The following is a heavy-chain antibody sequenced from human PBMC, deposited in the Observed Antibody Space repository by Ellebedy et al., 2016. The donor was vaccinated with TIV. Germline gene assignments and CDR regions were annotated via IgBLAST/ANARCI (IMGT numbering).Heavy chain of an antibody. D-gene: IGHD2-15*01. CDR1: GFMSNTYN. Sequence: GESLKISCAASGFMSNTYNMDWVRQAPGKGLEWVSYINRGSSVIYYADSVKGRFTISRDNAKNSLYLQMNSLRDEDTAIYYCARDGGVAGETDVWGQGTTVTVSS. CDR3: ARDGGVAGETDV. J-gene: IGHJ6*02. CDR2: INRGSSVI. V-gene: IGHV3-48*02.